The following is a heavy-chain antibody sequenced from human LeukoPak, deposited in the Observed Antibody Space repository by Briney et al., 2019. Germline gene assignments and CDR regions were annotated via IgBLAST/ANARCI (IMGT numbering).Heavy chain of an antibody. D-gene: IGHD3-9*01. V-gene: IGHV4-39*01. CDR2: IYYSGST. CDR3: ARHSSDDILTGYYKRPSSFDY. Sequence: SETLSLTCTVSGGSISSSTYYWGWIRQPPGKGLEWIGSIYYSGSTHYNPSLKSRVTISVDTSKNQFSLKLSSVTAADTAVYYCARHSSDDILTGYYKRPSSFDYWGQGTLVTVSS. CDR1: GGSISSSTYY. J-gene: IGHJ4*02.